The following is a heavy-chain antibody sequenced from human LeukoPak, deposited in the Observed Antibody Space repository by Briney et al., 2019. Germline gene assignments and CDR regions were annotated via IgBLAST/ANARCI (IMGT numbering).Heavy chain of an antibody. CDR1: GGSISGYY. V-gene: IGHV4-59*01. J-gene: IGHJ6*02. CDR2: IYYSGTT. D-gene: IGHD3-3*01. Sequence: SETLSLACTVSGGSISGYYWSWIRQPPGKGLEWIGYIYYSGTTNYNPSLKSRLTILVDTSKNQFSLKLSSVTAADTAVYYCARLTSFTVSGVPSYCAVGVWGQGTTVTVSS. CDR3: ARLTSFTVSGVPSYCAVGV.